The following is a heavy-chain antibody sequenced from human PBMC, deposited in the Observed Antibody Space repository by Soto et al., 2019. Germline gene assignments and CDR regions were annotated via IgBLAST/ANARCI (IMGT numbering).Heavy chain of an antibody. J-gene: IGHJ3*02. CDR2: ISWNSGSI. D-gene: IGHD6-13*01. V-gene: IGHV3-9*01. CDR1: GFTFDDYA. CDR3: AKERRPVAAAGTDAFDI. Sequence: EVQLVESGGGLVQPGRSLRLSCAASGFTFDDYAMHWVRQAPGKGLEWVSGISWNSGSIGYADSVKGRFTSSRDNAKNSLYLQTNSVRAEDTALYYCAKERRPVAAAGTDAFDIWGQGTMVTVSS.